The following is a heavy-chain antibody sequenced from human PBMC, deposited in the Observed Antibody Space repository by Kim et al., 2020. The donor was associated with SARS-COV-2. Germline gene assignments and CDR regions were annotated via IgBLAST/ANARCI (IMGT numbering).Heavy chain of an antibody. CDR1: GGSVSSGSYY. J-gene: IGHJ5*02. V-gene: IGHV4-61*01. CDR3: AREGYYYDSSGYYPKGHWFDP. CDR2: IYYSGST. Sequence: SETLSLTCTVSGGSVSSGSYYWSWIRQPPGKGLEWIVYIYYSGSTNYNPSLKSRVTISVDTSKNQFSLKLSSVTAADTAVYYCAREGYYYDSSGYYPKGHWFDPWGQGTLVTVSS. D-gene: IGHD3-22*01.